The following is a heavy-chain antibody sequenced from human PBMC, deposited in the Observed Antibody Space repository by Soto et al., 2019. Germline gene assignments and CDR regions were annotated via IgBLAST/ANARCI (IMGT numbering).Heavy chain of an antibody. V-gene: IGHV1-18*01. D-gene: IGHD3-22*01. CDR1: GYTFTSYG. CDR3: ARSSMIPHYYYYYGMDV. Sequence: ASVKVSCKASGYTFTSYGISWVRQAPGQGLEWMGWISAYNGNTNYAQKLQGRVTMTTDTSTSTAYMELRSLRSDDTAVYYCARSSMIPHYYYYYGMDVWGQGTTVTVSS. J-gene: IGHJ6*02. CDR2: ISAYNGNT.